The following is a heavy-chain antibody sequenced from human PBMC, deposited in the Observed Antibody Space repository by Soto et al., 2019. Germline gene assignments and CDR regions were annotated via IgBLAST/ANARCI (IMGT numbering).Heavy chain of an antibody. CDR2: IIPIFGTA. D-gene: IGHD1-7*01. CDR1: GGTFSSYA. V-gene: IGHV1-69*06. Sequence: ASVKVSCKASGGTFSSYAISWVRQAPGQGLEWMGGIIPIFGTANYAQKFQGRVTITADKSTSTAYMELSSLRSEDTAVYYCAREDQRLHWNYIFRWFDPWGQGTLVTVSS. CDR3: AREDQRLHWNYIFRWFDP. J-gene: IGHJ5*02.